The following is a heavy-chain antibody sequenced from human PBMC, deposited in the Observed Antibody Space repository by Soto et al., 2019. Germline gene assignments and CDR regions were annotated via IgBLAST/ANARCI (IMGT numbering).Heavy chain of an antibody. Sequence: GESLKISCKGSGYNFDTYWINWVRQTPGKGLEWMGRIDPIDSKTKYSPSLEGHITISVDKSISTTYLQWSSLKASDTAIYYCARRIAAVGGYYYYAFDVWGQGTAVTVSS. J-gene: IGHJ6*02. CDR2: IDPIDSKT. V-gene: IGHV5-10-1*01. D-gene: IGHD6-13*01. CDR3: ARRIAAVGGYYYYAFDV. CDR1: GYNFDTYW.